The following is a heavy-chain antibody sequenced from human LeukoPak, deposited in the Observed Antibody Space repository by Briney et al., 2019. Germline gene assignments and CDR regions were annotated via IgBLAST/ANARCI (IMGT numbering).Heavy chain of an antibody. CDR2: ISAYNGNT. CDR3: ARDLGYCSGGSCYEGYYHYYMDV. Sequence: ASVKVSCKASGYTFTSYGISWVRQAPGQGLEWMGWISAYNGNTNYAQKLQGRVTMTTDTSTSTAYMELSSLRSEDTAVYYCARDLGYCSGGSCYEGYYHYYMDVWGKGTTVTVSS. D-gene: IGHD2-15*01. V-gene: IGHV1-18*01. CDR1: GYTFTSYG. J-gene: IGHJ6*03.